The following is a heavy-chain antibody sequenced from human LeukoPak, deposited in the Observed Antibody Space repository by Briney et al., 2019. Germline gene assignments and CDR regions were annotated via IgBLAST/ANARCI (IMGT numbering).Heavy chain of an antibody. D-gene: IGHD1-7*01. CDR1: GGSISSYY. CDR2: IYYSGST. CDR3: ARWTGTIYYYGMDV. Sequence: SETLSLTCTVSGGSISSYYWSWIRQPPGKGLEWIAYIYYSGSTNYNPSLKSRVTISVDTSKNQFSLKLSSVTAAGTAVYYCARWTGTIYYYGMDVWGQGTTVTVSS. J-gene: IGHJ6*02. V-gene: IGHV4-59*08.